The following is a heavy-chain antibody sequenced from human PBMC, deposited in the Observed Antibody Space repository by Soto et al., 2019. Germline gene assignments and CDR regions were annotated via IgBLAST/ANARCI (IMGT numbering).Heavy chain of an antibody. CDR1: GFTFSNAW. V-gene: IGHV3-15*01. J-gene: IGHJ6*02. Sequence: GGSLRLSCAASGFTFSNAWRSWVRQAPGKGLEWVGRIKSKTDGGTTDYAAPVKGRFTISRDDSINTLYLQMNSLKTEDTAVYYCTTDLAGYGEPYYYYYGMYVWGQGTTFTVSS. D-gene: IGHD4-17*01. CDR2: IKSKTDGGTT. CDR3: TTDLAGYGEPYYYYYGMYV.